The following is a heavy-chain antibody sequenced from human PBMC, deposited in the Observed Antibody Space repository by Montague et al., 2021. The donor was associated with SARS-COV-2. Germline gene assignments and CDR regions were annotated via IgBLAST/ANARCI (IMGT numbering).Heavy chain of an antibody. CDR2: INHGRST. D-gene: IGHD3-10*01. CDR1: GTSFSGYY. Sequence: SETLSLTCAVHGTSFSGYYWNWIRQPPGKGLEWIGEINHGRSTKYSPSLKSRLTISADTSKNQFSLKLTSVAAADTAVYYCARLRDGVVPSPILGVGPYYSYYYMDVWGRGTTVTVSS. J-gene: IGHJ6*03. V-gene: IGHV4-34*01. CDR3: ARLRDGVVPSPILGVGPYYSYYYMDV.